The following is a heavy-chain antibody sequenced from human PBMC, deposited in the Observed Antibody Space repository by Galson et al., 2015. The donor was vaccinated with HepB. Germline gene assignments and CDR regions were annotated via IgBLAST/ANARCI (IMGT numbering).Heavy chain of an antibody. D-gene: IGHD5-12*01. V-gene: IGHV1-8*01. J-gene: IGHJ4*02. CDR2: MYPDNGHS. Sequence: SVKVSCKASGYTFDSYDITWVRQAPGQGLEWMGWMYPDNGHSDLAQQFQGRVTMTRDTSISTAYMELRSLRSEDTALYYCARGGGTRGWSWITDWGQGTLVTVSS. CDR1: GYTFDSYD. CDR3: ARGGGTRGWSWITD.